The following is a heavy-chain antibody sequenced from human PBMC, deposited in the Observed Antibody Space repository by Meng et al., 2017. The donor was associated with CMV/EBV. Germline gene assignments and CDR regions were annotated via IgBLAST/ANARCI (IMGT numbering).Heavy chain of an antibody. CDR2: ISRSSSYK. V-gene: IGHV3-21*04. CDR3: AKISGRTVSPYCSSTSCYTGRGYFDY. Sequence: GESLKISCAASGFTFSSNTMNWVRQAPGKGLEWVSSISRSSSYKYYADSVKGRFTISRDNAKNTLYLQMNSLRAEDTAVYYCAKISGRTVSPYCSSTSCYTGRGYFDYWGQGTLVTVSS. D-gene: IGHD2-2*02. J-gene: IGHJ4*02. CDR1: GFTFSSNT.